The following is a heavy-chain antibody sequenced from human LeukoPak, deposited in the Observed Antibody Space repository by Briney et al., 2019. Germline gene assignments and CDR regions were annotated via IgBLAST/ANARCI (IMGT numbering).Heavy chain of an antibody. CDR3: ARAGHYFDILTGYYGLDY. CDR2: IYYSGST. Sequence: NPSETLCLTCTVSGGSVSIGSYYWSWIRQPPGKGLEWIGYIYYSGSTNYNPSLKSRVTISVDTSKNQFSLKLSSVTAADTAVYYCARAGHYFDILTGYYGLDYWGQGTLVTVSS. D-gene: IGHD3-9*01. CDR1: GGSVSIGSYY. J-gene: IGHJ4*02. V-gene: IGHV4-61*01.